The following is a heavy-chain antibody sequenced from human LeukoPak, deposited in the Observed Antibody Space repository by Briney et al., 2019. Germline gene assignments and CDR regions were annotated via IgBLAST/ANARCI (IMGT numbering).Heavy chain of an antibody. J-gene: IGHJ6*03. Sequence: GGSLRLSCAASGFTFSSYSMNWVRQAPGKGLEWVSYISCSSSTIYYADSVKGRFPLSRENAKNSLYLQMNRLRAEDKAVYYCARDLWVRDYYMDVWGKGTTVTVSS. D-gene: IGHD1-26*01. CDR2: ISCSSSTI. CDR1: GFTFSSYS. V-gene: IGHV3-48*01. CDR3: ARDLWVRDYYMDV.